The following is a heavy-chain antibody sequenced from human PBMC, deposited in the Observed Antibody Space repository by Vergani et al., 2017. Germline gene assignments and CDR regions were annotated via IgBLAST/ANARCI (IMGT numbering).Heavy chain of an antibody. V-gene: IGHV1-69*08. CDR2: IIPILGIA. Sequence: QVQLVQSGAEVKKPGSSVKVSCKASGGTFSSYTISWVRQAPGQGLEWMGRIIPILGIANYAQKFQCRVTITADKSTSTAYMELSSLRSEDSAVYYCARDPTTVTTGDYWGQGTLVTVSS. J-gene: IGHJ4*02. CDR3: ARDPTTVTTGDY. D-gene: IGHD4-11*01. CDR1: GGTFSSYT.